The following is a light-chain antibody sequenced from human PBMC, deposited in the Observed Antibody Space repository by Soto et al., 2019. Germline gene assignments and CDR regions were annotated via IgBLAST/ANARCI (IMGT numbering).Light chain of an antibody. Sequence: EIILTQSPASLSVSPGERATLSCRASQSVSNNLAWYQQKRGEAPRRLLYGASPRATGSPGRFMGSGSGTEFTLTITSLQSADFSVDFCQQYNNWPPDTFGQGTKLEIK. CDR2: GAS. V-gene: IGKV3-15*01. J-gene: IGKJ2*01. CDR3: QQYNNWPPDT. CDR1: QSVSNN.